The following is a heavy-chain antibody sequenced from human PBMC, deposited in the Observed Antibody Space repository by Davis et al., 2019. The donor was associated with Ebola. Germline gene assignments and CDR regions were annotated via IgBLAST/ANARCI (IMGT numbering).Heavy chain of an antibody. D-gene: IGHD4-23*01. J-gene: IGHJ4*02. CDR2: NYYNENT. CDR1: GGSINSGDYY. CDR3: ASGAGGNYFDY. Sequence: MPSETLSLTCTVSGGSINSGDYYWSWIRQSPGKGLEWIGYNYYNENTFYNPSLKSRVSMSIDTSKSQFSLRLSSVTAADTAVYYCASGAGGNYFDYWGQGTLITVSS. V-gene: IGHV4-30-4*01.